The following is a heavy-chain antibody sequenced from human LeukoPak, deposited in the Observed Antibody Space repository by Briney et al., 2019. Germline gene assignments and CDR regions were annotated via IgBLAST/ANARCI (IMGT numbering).Heavy chain of an antibody. CDR3: ARDRYCSSTNCSNWFDP. D-gene: IGHD2-2*01. J-gene: IGHJ5*02. CDR1: GFALSDYY. CDR2: ISSSGSAI. Sequence: GGSLRLSCAASGFALSDYYMSWIRQAPGKGLEWVSYISSSGSAIYYADSVKGRFTISRDNAKNSLYLQMNSLRAEDTAVYYCARDRYCSSTNCSNWFDPWGQGTLVTVSS. V-gene: IGHV3-11*01.